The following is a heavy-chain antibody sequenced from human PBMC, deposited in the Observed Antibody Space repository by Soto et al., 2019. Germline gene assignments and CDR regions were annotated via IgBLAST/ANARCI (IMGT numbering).Heavy chain of an antibody. CDR1: GFTFDDYA. CDR3: AKAPAAYCISTSCYGDYFDY. Sequence: EVQLVESGGDLVQPGRSLRLSCAASGFTFDDYAMHWVRQAPGKGLEWVSGISWNSGTIGYADSVKGRFTISRDNAKNSLYLQMNSLRTEDTALYYCAKAPAAYCISTSCYGDYFDYWGQGTLVSVSS. D-gene: IGHD2-2*01. CDR2: ISWNSGTI. V-gene: IGHV3-9*01. J-gene: IGHJ4*02.